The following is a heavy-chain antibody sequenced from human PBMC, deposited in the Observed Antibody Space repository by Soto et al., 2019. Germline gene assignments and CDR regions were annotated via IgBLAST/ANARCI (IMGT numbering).Heavy chain of an antibody. CDR1: GGSFSPYY. J-gene: IGHJ4*02. CDR3: ARGSAPVLQSLEWSTIVPLYLDF. D-gene: IGHD3-3*01. V-gene: IGHV4-34*01. Sequence: NPSETLSLTCAVYGGSFSPYYWSWIREPRGKGLEWIGEVNHSGSTNCNPSLKSRVSISLDTSKNQFSLKLSSVTAADTAVYYCARGSAPVLQSLEWSTIVPLYLDFWGEGTMVTVYS. CDR2: VNHSGST.